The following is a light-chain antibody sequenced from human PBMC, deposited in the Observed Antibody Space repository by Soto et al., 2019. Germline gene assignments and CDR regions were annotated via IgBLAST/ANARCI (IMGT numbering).Light chain of an antibody. CDR3: SSYTSSSTLVV. J-gene: IGLJ2*01. CDR2: EVS. Sequence: QSALTQPASVSGSPGQSMTISCTGTSSDGGGSNYVSWYQQHPGKAPKLRMYEVSNRPSGVSNRFSGSKSGNTASLTIAGLQAEDEADSYCSSYTSSSTLVVFGGGTKLIV. V-gene: IGLV2-14*01. CDR1: SSDGGGSNY.